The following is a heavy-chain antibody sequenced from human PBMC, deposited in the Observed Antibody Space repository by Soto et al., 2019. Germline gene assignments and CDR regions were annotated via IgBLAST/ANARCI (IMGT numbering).Heavy chain of an antibody. CDR2: IMPVFATP. CDR3: ARDKDRQQLGGNYYYILDV. CDR1: GGTFSTSA. J-gene: IGHJ6*02. V-gene: IGHV1-69*12. D-gene: IGHD3-3*02. Sequence: QVQLVQSGAEVKKPGSSVKVSCKASGGTFSTSAISWGRQAPGQGLEWVGGIMPVFATPDYAQKFQGRVTMTADESTTTAYLELTSLRTDDTAVYYCARDKDRQQLGGNYYYILDVWGQGTAITVSS.